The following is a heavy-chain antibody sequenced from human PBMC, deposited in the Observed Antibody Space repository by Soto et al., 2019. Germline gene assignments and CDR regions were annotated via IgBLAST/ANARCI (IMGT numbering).Heavy chain of an antibody. V-gene: IGHV3-33*01. J-gene: IGHJ1*01. D-gene: IGHD6-19*01. CDR2: IWYDGSNK. CDR1: GFTFSSYG. Sequence: QVQLVESGGGVVQPGRSLRLSCAASGFTFSSYGMHWVRQAPGKGLEWVAVIWYDGSNKYYADSVKGRFTISRDNSKNTLDLQMNSLRAGDTAVEYCASEGGAVAGTFEYLQHWGQGTLVTVSS. CDR3: ASEGGAVAGTFEYLQH.